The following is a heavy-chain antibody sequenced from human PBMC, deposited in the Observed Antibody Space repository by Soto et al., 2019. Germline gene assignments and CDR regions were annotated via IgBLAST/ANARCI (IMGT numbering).Heavy chain of an antibody. CDR2: FDPEDGET. J-gene: IGHJ4*02. CDR1: GYTLTELS. D-gene: IGHD6-13*01. V-gene: IGHV1-24*01. Sequence: SVKVSCKVSGYTLTELSMHWVRQAPGKGLEWMGGFDPEDGETIYAQKFQGRVTMTEDTSTDTAYMELSSLRSEDTAVYYCASPSTRTELALDYWGQGTLVTVSS. CDR3: ASPSTRTELALDY.